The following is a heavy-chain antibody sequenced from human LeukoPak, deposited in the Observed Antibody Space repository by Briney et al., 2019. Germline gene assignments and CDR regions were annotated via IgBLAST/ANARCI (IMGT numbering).Heavy chain of an antibody. Sequence: GGSLRLSCAASGFTFTDDSMNWVRQAPGKGLEWVAYISSSNIWYADSVKGRLTISRDNAKNSLFLQMNSLRAEDTALYYCARDHKWAFDYWGQGILVTVSS. D-gene: IGHD1-26*01. CDR2: ISSSNI. CDR1: GFTFTDDS. CDR3: ARDHKWAFDY. V-gene: IGHV3-21*05. J-gene: IGHJ4*02.